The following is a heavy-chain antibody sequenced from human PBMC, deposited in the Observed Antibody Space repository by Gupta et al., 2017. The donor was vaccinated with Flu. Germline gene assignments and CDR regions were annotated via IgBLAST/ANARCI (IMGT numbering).Heavy chain of an antibody. CDR3: ARRYASGWATCDY. J-gene: IGHJ4*02. D-gene: IGHD6-19*01. CDR2: INRNSGGT. V-gene: IGHV1-2*02. CDR1: GFTITAYH. Sequence: QVQLVLSGAEVKKPGASVSLSCKASGFTITAYHTPWVRQATGQGLEWMGWINRNSGGTNFARDFHGRVTVTRETSINTVHMELRGLTTDDTAVYYCARRYASGWATCDYWGQGSLVSVSS.